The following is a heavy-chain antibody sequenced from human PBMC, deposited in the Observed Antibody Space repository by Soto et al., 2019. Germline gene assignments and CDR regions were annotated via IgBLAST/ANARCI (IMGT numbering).Heavy chain of an antibody. CDR3: AKAGGYGSGGSCRGDAFDI. D-gene: IGHD2-15*01. CDR1: GFTFSSYA. V-gene: IGHV3-23*01. J-gene: IGHJ3*02. CDR2: ISGSGGST. Sequence: AGSLRLTCAVSGFTFSSYAMSWVRQAPGKGLEWVSAISGSGGSTYYADSVKGRFTISRDNSKNTLYLQMNSLRAEDTAVYYCAKAGGYGSGGSCRGDAFDIWGQGTMVPVSS.